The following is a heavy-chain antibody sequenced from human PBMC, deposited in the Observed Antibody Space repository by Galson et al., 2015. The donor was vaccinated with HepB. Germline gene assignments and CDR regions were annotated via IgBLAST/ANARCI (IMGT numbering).Heavy chain of an antibody. Sequence: SVKVSCKASGCTFSSYDINWVRQAPGQGLEWMGGIIPIFGKANYAQKFQGRVTITADESTSTAYMELSSLRSEDTAVYYCARAYYYGWGSADPPCYFDLWGRGTLVTVSS. J-gene: IGHJ2*01. V-gene: IGHV1-69*13. D-gene: IGHD3-10*01. CDR3: ARAYYYGWGSADPPCYFDL. CDR2: IIPIFGKA. CDR1: GCTFSSYD.